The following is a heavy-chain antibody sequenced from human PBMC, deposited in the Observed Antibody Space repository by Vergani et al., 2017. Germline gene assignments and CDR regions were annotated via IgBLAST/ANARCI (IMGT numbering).Heavy chain of an antibody. CDR1: GFTFSSYA. CDR3: AKDRDNSAYYYFDY. D-gene: IGHD6-19*01. J-gene: IGHJ4*02. CDR2: ISGSDGST. Sequence: EVQLLESGGGLVQPGGSLRLSCAASGFTFSSYAMSWVRQAPGKGLEWVSTISGSDGSTYYADSVKGRFTISRDNSKNTLFLQMNSLRAEDTAVYYCAKDRDNSAYYYFDYWGQGTLATVSS. V-gene: IGHV3-23*01.